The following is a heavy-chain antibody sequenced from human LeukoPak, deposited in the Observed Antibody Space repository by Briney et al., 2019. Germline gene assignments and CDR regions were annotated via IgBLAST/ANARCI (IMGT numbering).Heavy chain of an antibody. CDR3: ARHSRGHIVVVTAIAY. CDR1: GYTFTGYY. Sequence: ASVKVSCKASGYTFTGYYMHWVRQAPGQGLEWMGRINPNSGGTNYAQKFQGRVTMTRDTSISTAYMELSRLRSDDTAVYYCARHSRGHIVVVTAIAYWGQGTLVTVSS. D-gene: IGHD2-21*02. CDR2: INPNSGGT. V-gene: IGHV1-2*06. J-gene: IGHJ4*02.